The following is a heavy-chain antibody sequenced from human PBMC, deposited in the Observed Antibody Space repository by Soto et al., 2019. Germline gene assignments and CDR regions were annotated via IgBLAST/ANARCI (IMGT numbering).Heavy chain of an antibody. Sequence: PSETLSLTCTVSGGSISSYYWSWIRQPPGKGLEWIGYIYYSGSTNYNPSLKSRVTISVDTSKNQFSLKLGSVTAADTAVYYCAGVGSTMVRGRYYYGMDVWGQGTTVTVSS. J-gene: IGHJ6*02. V-gene: IGHV4-59*01. CDR3: AGVGSTMVRGRYYYGMDV. CDR2: IYYSGST. CDR1: GGSISSYY. D-gene: IGHD3-10*01.